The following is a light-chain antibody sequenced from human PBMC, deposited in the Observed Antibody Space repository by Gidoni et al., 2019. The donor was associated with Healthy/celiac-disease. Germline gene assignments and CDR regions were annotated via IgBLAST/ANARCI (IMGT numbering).Light chain of an antibody. J-gene: IGKJ4*01. Sequence: EIVMTQSPATLSVSPGERATLSCRASKSVSSNLTWYQQKPGHAPRLLIYGASTRATGIPARFSGSGSGTEFTLTISSLQSEDFAVYYCQQYNNWPLTFGGGTKVEIK. CDR2: GAS. CDR3: QQYNNWPLT. V-gene: IGKV3-15*01. CDR1: KSVSSN.